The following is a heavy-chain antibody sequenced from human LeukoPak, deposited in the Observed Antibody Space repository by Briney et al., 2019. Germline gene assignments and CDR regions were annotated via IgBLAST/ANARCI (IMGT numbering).Heavy chain of an antibody. D-gene: IGHD2-2*01. Sequence: GGSLRLSCAASGFTFSAYYMSWIRQAPGKGLEWVSCISSSSTYTNYADSVKGRFTISRDNAKNSLYLQMNSLRAEDTAVYYCARAPGYCTGTSCYSYYGMDVWGQGTTVTVSS. CDR1: GFTFSAYY. J-gene: IGHJ6*02. V-gene: IGHV3-11*05. CDR2: ISSSSTYT. CDR3: ARAPGYCTGTSCYSYYGMDV.